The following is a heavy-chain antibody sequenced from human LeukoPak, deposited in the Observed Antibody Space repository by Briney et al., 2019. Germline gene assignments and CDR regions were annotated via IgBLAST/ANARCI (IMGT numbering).Heavy chain of an antibody. Sequence: PGGSLRLSCAASGFTFSSYSMHWVRQAPGKGLEWVSSISSGSGYIYSADSVKGRFTISRDNTKNSLYLQMNSLRADDTAVYYCAKVTAVASTGALDYWGQGTLVTVSS. V-gene: IGHV3-21*01. CDR3: AKVTAVASTGALDY. J-gene: IGHJ4*02. CDR1: GFTFSSYS. D-gene: IGHD6-19*01. CDR2: ISSGSGYI.